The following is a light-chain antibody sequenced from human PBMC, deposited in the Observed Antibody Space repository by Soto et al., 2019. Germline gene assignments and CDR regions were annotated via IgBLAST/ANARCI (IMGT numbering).Light chain of an antibody. CDR3: AAWDDSLTGFEV. CDR1: TSNIGRNT. CDR2: SNN. J-gene: IGLJ2*01. V-gene: IGLV1-44*01. Sequence: QAVVTQPPSASGTPGQRVTISCSGSTSNIGRNTVSWYQQLPGTAPKLLIYSNNQRPSGVPDRFTGSKSGTSASLAISGLQSEDEADYYCAAWDDSLTGFEVFGGGTQLTVL.